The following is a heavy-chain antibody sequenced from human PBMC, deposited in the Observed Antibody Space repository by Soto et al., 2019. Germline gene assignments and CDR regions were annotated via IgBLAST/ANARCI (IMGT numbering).Heavy chain of an antibody. CDR2: INPNSGGT. D-gene: IGHD3-3*01. CDR3: ARDPGIFGVVWYFDY. Sequence: QVQLVQCGAEVKKPGASVKVSCKASGYTFTGYYMHWVRQAPGQGLEWMGWINPNSGGTNYAQKFQGWVTMTRETSISTAYMELSRLRSDDTAVYYWARDPGIFGVVWYFDYWGQGTLVTVSS. V-gene: IGHV1-2*04. J-gene: IGHJ4*02. CDR1: GYTFTGYY.